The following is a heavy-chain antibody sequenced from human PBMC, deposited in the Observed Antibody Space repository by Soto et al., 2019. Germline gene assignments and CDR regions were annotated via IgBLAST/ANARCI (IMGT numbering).Heavy chain of an antibody. Sequence: ASVKVSCKASGYTFTSYDINWVRQATGQGLEWMGWMNPNSGNTGYAQKFQGRVTMTRNTSISTAYMELSSLRSEDTAVYYCAIFERIAAAGPFDYWGQGTLVTVSS. CDR3: AIFERIAAAGPFDY. CDR2: MNPNSGNT. V-gene: IGHV1-8*01. CDR1: GYTFTSYD. J-gene: IGHJ4*02. D-gene: IGHD6-13*01.